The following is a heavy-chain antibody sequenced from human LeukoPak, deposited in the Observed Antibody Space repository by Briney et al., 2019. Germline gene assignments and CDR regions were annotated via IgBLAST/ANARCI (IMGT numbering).Heavy chain of an antibody. J-gene: IGHJ4*02. V-gene: IGHV4-38-2*02. Sequence: PSETLSLTCTVSGYSISSGYYWGWIRQPPGKGLEWIGSIYHSGSTYYNPSLKSRVTISVDTSKNQFSLKLSSVTAAGTAVYYCARDPRRNYYGSGSSLYFDYWGQGTLVTVSS. CDR3: ARDPRRNYYGSGSSLYFDY. CDR2: IYHSGST. CDR1: GYSISSGYY. D-gene: IGHD3-10*01.